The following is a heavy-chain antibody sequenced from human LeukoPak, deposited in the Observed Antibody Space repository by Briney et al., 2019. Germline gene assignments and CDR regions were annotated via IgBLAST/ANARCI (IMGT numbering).Heavy chain of an antibody. CDR3: ARAPTYQYYYGSGSSRPTNDY. V-gene: IGHV1-2*02. J-gene: IGHJ4*02. CDR1: GYTFTGYY. Sequence: ASVKVSCKASGYTFTGYYMHWVRQAPRQGLEWMGWINPNSGGTNYAQKFQGRVTMTRDTSISTAYMELSRLRSDDAAVYYCARAPTYQYYYGSGSSRPTNDYWGQGTLVTVSS. CDR2: INPNSGGT. D-gene: IGHD3-10*01.